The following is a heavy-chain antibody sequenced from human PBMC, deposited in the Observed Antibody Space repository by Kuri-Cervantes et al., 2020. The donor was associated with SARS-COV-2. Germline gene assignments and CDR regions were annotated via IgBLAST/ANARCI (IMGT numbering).Heavy chain of an antibody. CDR1: GGSFSAYY. CDR2: INHSGST. D-gene: IGHD3-16*01. V-gene: IGHV4-34*01. Sequence: SQTLSLTCAVYGGSFSAYYWSWIRPPPGKGLECIGEINHSGSTNYSPSLKGRVTISVDTSKHQLSLKLSSVTAADTVVYYCAGSPGGVFDCWGQGTLVTVSS. CDR3: AGSPGGVFDC. J-gene: IGHJ4*02.